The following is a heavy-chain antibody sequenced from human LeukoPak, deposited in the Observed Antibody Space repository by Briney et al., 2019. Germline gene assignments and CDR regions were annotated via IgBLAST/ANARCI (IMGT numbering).Heavy chain of an antibody. D-gene: IGHD2-2*01. V-gene: IGHV3-21*01. CDR1: GFTFSSYT. J-gene: IGHJ4*02. CDR3: ARDGGYCSTTSCYAAENFDL. CDR2: ISSSWNYI. Sequence: GDFLTLSCAASGFTFSSYTMNWVRQAPGRGLEWVTSISSSWNYIYYSDSVKGRFTISRDNAMKSLYLQMNSLRAEDTALYYCARDGGYCSTTSCYAAENFDLWGQGTLVTVYS.